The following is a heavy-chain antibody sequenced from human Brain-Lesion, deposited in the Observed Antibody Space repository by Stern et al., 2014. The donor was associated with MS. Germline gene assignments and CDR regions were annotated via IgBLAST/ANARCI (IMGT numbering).Heavy chain of an antibody. D-gene: IGHD2-2*01. J-gene: IGHJ6*02. CDR1: GGSISSGGYY. CDR3: ARGRVVPGFQYYATDV. CDR2: IFNSGSN. Sequence: QLQLQESGPGLVKPSQTLSLSCTVSGGSISSGGYYWSRLRQPAGKGLEGIGRIFNSGSNSYHPSPKSRATISKNTSTNPFLLRLNPMTAADTAVYYCARGRVVPGFQYYATDVWGQGTTVIVSS. V-gene: IGHV4-61*02.